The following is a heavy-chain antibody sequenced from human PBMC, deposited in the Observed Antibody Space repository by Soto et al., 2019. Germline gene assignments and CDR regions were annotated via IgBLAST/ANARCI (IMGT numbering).Heavy chain of an antibody. CDR2: ISDSGGNT. CDR3: ATRRDASYYYYGMDV. CDR1: GFTFSTYA. D-gene: IGHD2-2*01. V-gene: IGHV3-23*01. Sequence: GGSLRLSCAASGFTFSTYAMSWVRQAPGKGLEWVSGISDSGGNTYYADAVKGRFTISRDNSKNTLFLQMNSLRAEDTAVYYCATRRDASYYYYGMDVWGQGTTVTVSS. J-gene: IGHJ6*02.